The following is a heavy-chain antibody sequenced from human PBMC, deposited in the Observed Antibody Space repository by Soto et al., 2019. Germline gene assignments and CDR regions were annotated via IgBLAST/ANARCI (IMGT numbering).Heavy chain of an antibody. J-gene: IGHJ4*02. CDR1: GYNLISYS. CDR3: ARESGYDFWSGYDVY. D-gene: IGHD3-3*01. Sequence: ASVKVSCKPSGYNLISYSTSSVRQAPVHGLAWTGSITDHHDSTNYALKFQGRVTMTTDTPTSTAYIQLRRLTSDATAVYYCARESGYDFWSGYDVYWSQGTLVTVAS. CDR2: ITDHHDST. V-gene: IGHV1-18*01.